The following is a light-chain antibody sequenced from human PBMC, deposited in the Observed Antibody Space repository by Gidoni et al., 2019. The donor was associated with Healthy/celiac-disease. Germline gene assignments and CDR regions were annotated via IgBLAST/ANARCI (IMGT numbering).Light chain of an antibody. J-gene: IGKJ3*01. Sequence: DIQMTQSPSSLSASVGDRVTITCRASQSSSSYLNWYQQKPGKAPKLLIYAASSLQSGVPSRFRGRGSGTDFTLTISRLHPGDFATYCCPQSCSPPVFTFSPGTRVNIK. V-gene: IGKV1-39*01. CDR3: PQSCSPPVFT. CDR2: AAS. CDR1: QSSSSY.